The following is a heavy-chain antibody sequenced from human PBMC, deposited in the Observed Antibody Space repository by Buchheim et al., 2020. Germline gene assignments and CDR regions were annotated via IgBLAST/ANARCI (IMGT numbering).Heavy chain of an antibody. V-gene: IGHV4-30-2*01. CDR1: GDFISREQYS. D-gene: IGHD5-24*01. CDR3: ARGGWTNGYR. Sequence: QLQLRESGSRLLKPSETLSLTCDVSGDFISREQYSWGWIRQPPGKGLEWIGYSYHSGTTYYNASLRSRVTISVDSSKNQFSLNLTSVTAADTAVYYCARGGWTNGYRWGQGIL. J-gene: IGHJ4*02. CDR2: SYHSGTT.